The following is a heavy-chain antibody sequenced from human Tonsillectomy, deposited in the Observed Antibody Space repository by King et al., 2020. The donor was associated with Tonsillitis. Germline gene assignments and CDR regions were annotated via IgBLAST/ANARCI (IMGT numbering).Heavy chain of an antibody. J-gene: IGHJ2*01. Sequence: QLVQSGAEVKKPGSSVKVSCKASGGTFSTYAISWVRQAPGQGLEWMGGIIPIFGTADYAQKFHGRVTISADEATSTAYMELSSLRSEDTAVYYCAGTRYYDDSSCYPYWYFDLWGRGTLVIVSS. CDR3: AGTRYYDDSSCYPYWYFDL. D-gene: IGHD3-22*01. CDR2: IIPIFGTA. V-gene: IGHV1-69*01. CDR1: GGTFSTYA.